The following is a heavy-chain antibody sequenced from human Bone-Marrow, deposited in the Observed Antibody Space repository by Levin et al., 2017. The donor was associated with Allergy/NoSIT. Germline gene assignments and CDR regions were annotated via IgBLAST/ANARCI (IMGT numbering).Heavy chain of an antibody. J-gene: IGHJ3*02. V-gene: IGHV3-33*01. D-gene: IGHD3/OR15-3a*01. CDR3: ARGGLFNGLDT. CDR2: IYFDETGK. Sequence: LSLTCAASGFIFRNYDIHWVRQAPGKGLEWVAVIYFDETGKFYSDSVRGRFTISRDNSKKTLSLQMNSLRSDDTAVYYCARGGLFNGLDTWGQGTRVIVSS. CDR1: GFIFRNYD.